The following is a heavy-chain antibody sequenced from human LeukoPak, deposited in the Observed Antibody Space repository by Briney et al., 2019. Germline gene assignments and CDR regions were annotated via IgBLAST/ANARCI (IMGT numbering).Heavy chain of an antibody. CDR3: ARADYGDYVVYDNWFDP. J-gene: IGHJ5*02. D-gene: IGHD4-17*01. Sequence: PSETLSLTCTVSGGSISSYYWSWIRQPPGKGLEWIGYIYYSGSTNYNPSLKSRVTISVDTSKNQFSLKLSSVTAADTAVYYCARADYGDYVVYDNWFDPWGQGTLVTVSS. CDR1: GGSISSYY. V-gene: IGHV4-59*01. CDR2: IYYSGST.